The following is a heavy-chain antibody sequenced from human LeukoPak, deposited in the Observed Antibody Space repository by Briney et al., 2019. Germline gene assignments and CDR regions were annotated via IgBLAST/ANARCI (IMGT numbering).Heavy chain of an antibody. J-gene: IGHJ5*02. V-gene: IGHV3-30-3*01. CDR3: ARDSSFTFYSPPFDP. CDR1: GFTFSSYA. D-gene: IGHD2/OR15-2a*01. CDR2: ISYDGSNK. Sequence: GGSLRLSCAASGFTFSSYAMHWVRQAPGKGLEWVAVISYDGSNKYYADSVKGRFTISRDNSKNTLYLQVNSLRAEDTAVYYCARDSSFTFYSPPFDPWGQGTLVTVSS.